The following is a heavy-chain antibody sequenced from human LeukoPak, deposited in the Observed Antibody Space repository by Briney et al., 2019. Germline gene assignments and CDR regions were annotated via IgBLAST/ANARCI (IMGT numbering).Heavy chain of an antibody. CDR2: IYTSGST. Sequence: PSETLSLTCTVSGGSISSGSYYWSWIRQPAGKGLEWIGRIYTSGSTNYNPSLKSRVTISVDTSKNQFSLKLSSVTAADTAVYYCARDSSGWKSIGAFDIWGQGTMVTVSS. CDR3: ARDSSGWKSIGAFDI. CDR1: GGSISSGSYY. J-gene: IGHJ3*02. D-gene: IGHD6-19*01. V-gene: IGHV4-61*02.